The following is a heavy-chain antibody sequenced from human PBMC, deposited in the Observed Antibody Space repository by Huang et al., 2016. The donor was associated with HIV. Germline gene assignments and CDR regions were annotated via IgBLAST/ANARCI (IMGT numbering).Heavy chain of an antibody. CDR1: GFTFSSYG. Sequence: QVQLVESGGGVVQPGGSLRLSCATSGFTFSSYGMHWVRQAPGLGLEWVAVIQYDGTKKYYADSVKGRFNISRDNSKSMLHLPMNNLRVEDTAAYFCAKVTLGFDYWGQGTWVTVSS. CDR3: AKVTLGFDY. J-gene: IGHJ4*02. V-gene: IGHV3-30*02. D-gene: IGHD2-15*01. CDR2: IQYDGTKK.